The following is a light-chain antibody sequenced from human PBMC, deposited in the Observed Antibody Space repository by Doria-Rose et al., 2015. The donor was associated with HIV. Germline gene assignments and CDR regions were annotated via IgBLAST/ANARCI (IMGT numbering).Light chain of an antibody. V-gene: IGKV3-20*01. CDR3: QQYGTSRGT. CDR1: QRVKSSY. Sequence: TQSPGTLSLSPGERATLSCRASQRVKSSYLAWYQQQPGQAPRLLIYDASTRATGIPDRFSGSGSGTDFTLTISRLEPEDVAVYYCQQYGTSRGTFGQGTRLEMK. J-gene: IGKJ5*01. CDR2: DAS.